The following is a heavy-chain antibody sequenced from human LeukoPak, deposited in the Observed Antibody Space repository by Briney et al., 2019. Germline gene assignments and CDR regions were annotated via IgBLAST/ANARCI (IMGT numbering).Heavy chain of an antibody. J-gene: IGHJ4*02. Sequence: TGGSLRLSCGASGFTFSSYWMHWVRQAPGKGLEWVSGINWNGGSTGYADSVKGRFTISRDNAKDTLYLQMNSLRAEDTAVYYCAGHHQAYSRTYWGQGTLVTVSS. CDR3: AGHHQAYSRTY. CDR2: INWNGGST. V-gene: IGHV3-74*01. CDR1: GFTFSSYW. D-gene: IGHD6-13*01.